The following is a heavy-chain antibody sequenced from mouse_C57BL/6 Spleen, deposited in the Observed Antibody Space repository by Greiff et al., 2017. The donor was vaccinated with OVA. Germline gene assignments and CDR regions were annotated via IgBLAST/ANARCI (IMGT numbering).Heavy chain of an antibody. V-gene: IGHV7-3*01. Sequence: EVQVVESGGGLVQPGGSLSLSCAASGFTFTDYYMSWVRQPPGKALEWLGFIRNKANGYTTEYSASVKGRFTISRDNSQSILYLQMNALRAEDSATYYCARSYDYFDYWGQGTTLTVSS. CDR3: ARSYDYFDY. D-gene: IGHD2-12*01. CDR1: GFTFTDYY. CDR2: IRNKANGYTT. J-gene: IGHJ2*01.